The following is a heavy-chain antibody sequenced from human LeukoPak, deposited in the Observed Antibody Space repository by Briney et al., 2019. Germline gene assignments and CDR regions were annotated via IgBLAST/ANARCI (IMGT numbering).Heavy chain of an antibody. J-gene: IGHJ5*02. Sequence: GSSVKVSCKASGGTFSSYAISWVRKAPGQGLEGMGGIIPIFGTANYAQKFQGRVTITADESTSTAYMELSSLRSEDTAVYYCARGYCSSTSCYRLSWFDPWGQGTLVTVSS. CDR2: IIPIFGTA. D-gene: IGHD2-2*02. V-gene: IGHV1-69*01. CDR1: GGTFSSYA. CDR3: ARGYCSSTSCYRLSWFDP.